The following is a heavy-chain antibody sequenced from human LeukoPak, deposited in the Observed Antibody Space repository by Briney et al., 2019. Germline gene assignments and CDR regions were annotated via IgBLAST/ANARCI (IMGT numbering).Heavy chain of an antibody. CDR1: GFTVSSNY. CDR2: IYSGGST. J-gene: IGHJ4*02. D-gene: IGHD1-26*01. Sequence: PGGSLRLSCAASGFTVSSNYMSWVRQAPGKVLEWVSLIYSGGSTYYADSVKGRFTISRDNSKNTLYLQMNSLRAEDTAVYYCARVLWELLGRGGSYYFDYWGQGTLVTVSS. CDR3: ARVLWELLGRGGSYYFDY. V-gene: IGHV3-53*01.